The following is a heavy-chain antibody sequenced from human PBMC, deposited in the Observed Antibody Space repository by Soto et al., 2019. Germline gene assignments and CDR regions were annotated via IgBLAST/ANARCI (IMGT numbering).Heavy chain of an antibody. Sequence: GGSLRLSCAASGFTFSGSAMHWVRQASGKGLEWVGRIRSKANSYATAYAASVKGRLTISRDDSKNTAYLQMNSLKTEDTAVYYCTRLVDKAMVWPPFDYWCKGT. CDR1: GFTFSGSA. CDR2: IRSKANSYAT. V-gene: IGHV3-73*01. CDR3: TRLVDKAMVWPPFDY. D-gene: IGHD5-18*01. J-gene: IGHJ4*02.